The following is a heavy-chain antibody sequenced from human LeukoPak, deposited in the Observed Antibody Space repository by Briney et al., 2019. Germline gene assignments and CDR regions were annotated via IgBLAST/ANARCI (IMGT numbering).Heavy chain of an antibody. D-gene: IGHD3-9*01. J-gene: IGHJ3*01. V-gene: IGHV3-30*02. CDR1: GFTFSSYG. CDR2: IRYGGSIK. Sequence: GGSLRLSCAASGFTFSSYGMHWVRQAPGKGLEWVTFIRYGGSIKYYADSVKGRFTISRDSSKNTLYLQMNSLRAEDTAVYYCAKGPYYNILTGYRKGGAFDVWGRGTMVTVSS. CDR3: AKGPYYNILTGYRKGGAFDV.